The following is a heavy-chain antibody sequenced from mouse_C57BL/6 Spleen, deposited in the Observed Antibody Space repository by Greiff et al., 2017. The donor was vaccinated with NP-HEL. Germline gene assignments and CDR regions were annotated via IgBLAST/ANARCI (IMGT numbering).Heavy chain of an antibody. CDR2: IDPEDGDT. J-gene: IGHJ4*01. CDR3: TTDYGRYYYAMDY. V-gene: IGHV14-1*01. CDR1: GFNIKDYY. Sequence: EVKLMESGAELVRPGASVKLSCTASGFNIKDYYMHWVKQRPEQGLEWIGRIDPEDGDTEYAPKFQGKATMTADTSSNTAYLQLSSLTSEDTAVHYCTTDYGRYYYAMDYWGQGTSVTVSS. D-gene: IGHD1-1*01.